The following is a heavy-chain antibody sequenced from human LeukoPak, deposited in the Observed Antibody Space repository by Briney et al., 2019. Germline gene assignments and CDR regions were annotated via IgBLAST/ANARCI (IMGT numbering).Heavy chain of an antibody. CDR3: ATDTRGTNTGYYYYGMDV. CDR1: GYTLTELS. Sequence: GASVKVSCKVSGYTLTELSMHWVRQAPGKGLEWMGGFDPEDGETIYAQKFQGRVTMTEDTSTDTAYMELSSLRSVDTAVYYCATDTRGTNTGYYYYGMDVWGKGTTVTVSS. D-gene: IGHD5-12*01. V-gene: IGHV1-24*01. J-gene: IGHJ6*04. CDR2: FDPEDGET.